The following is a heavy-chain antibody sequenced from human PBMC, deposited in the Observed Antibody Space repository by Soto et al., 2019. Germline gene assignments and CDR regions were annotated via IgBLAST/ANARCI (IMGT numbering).Heavy chain of an antibody. D-gene: IGHD6-13*01. J-gene: IGHJ4*02. CDR3: ALAAGDY. CDR2: ISYDGSNK. CDR1: GFTFSSYG. V-gene: IGHV3-30*03. Sequence: GGSLRLSCAASGFTFSSYGMHWVRQAPGKGLEWVAVISYDGSNKYYADSVKGRFTISRDNSKNTLYLQMNSLRAEDTAVYYCALAAGDYWGQGTLVTVSS.